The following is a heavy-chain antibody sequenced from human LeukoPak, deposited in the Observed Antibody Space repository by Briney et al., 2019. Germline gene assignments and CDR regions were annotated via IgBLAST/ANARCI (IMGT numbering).Heavy chain of an antibody. V-gene: IGHV4-34*01. CDR3: ARRLPYSSGWYGTQNGFAP. Sequence: SETLSLTCAVYGGSFSGYYWSWIRQPPGKGLEWIGEINHSGSTNYNPSLKSRVTISVDTSKNQFSLKLSSVTAADTAVYYCARRLPYSSGWYGTQNGFAPWGQGTLVTVSS. CDR1: GGSFSGYY. J-gene: IGHJ5*02. CDR2: INHSGST. D-gene: IGHD6-19*01.